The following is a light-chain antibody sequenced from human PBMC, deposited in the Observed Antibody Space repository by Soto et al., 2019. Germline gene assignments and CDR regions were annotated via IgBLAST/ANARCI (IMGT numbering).Light chain of an antibody. J-gene: IGKJ3*01. CDR3: QNLDSAAFT. V-gene: IGKV1-27*01. Sequence: DIQMTQSPSSLSASVGDRVTITCRASQGISNYLAWYQQRPGKVPKLLIYAASTLQSGVPSRFSGSVSGTDFTLTITGLLTEDVATYYCQNLDSAAFTFGPGTKVDIK. CDR1: QGISNY. CDR2: AAS.